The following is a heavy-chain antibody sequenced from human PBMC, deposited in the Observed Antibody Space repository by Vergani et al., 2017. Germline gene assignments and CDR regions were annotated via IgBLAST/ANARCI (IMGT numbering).Heavy chain of an antibody. V-gene: IGHV4-39*01. CDR3: ARQRPGSGWSPGDFDD. CDR2: IYHSGGA. D-gene: IGHD6-19*01. Sequence: QLHLQESGPGLLKPSETLSLTCTVSGGSITSSSYYWGWIRQPPGKGLEWIGNIYHSGGAYYNPSLKGRVTISVDTSKNQFSLEVTYVTAADTAIYFCARQRPGSGWSPGDFDDWGQGILVTVSS. CDR1: GGSITSSSYY. J-gene: IGHJ4*02.